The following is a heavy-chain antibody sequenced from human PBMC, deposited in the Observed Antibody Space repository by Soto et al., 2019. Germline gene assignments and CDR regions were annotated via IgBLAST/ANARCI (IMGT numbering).Heavy chain of an antibody. CDR2: ISYDGSNK. J-gene: IGHJ6*02. CDR3: ACLNIVVVPAAITYYYGMDV. D-gene: IGHD2-2*01. Sequence: WGSLRLSCAASGFTFVSYAIHFFRHSAFKWLEWVAVISYDGSNKYYADSVKGRFTISRDNSKNTLYLQMNSLRAEDTAVYYCACLNIVVVPAAITYYYGMDVWGQGTTVTVSS. CDR1: GFTFVSYA. V-gene: IGHV3-30-3*01.